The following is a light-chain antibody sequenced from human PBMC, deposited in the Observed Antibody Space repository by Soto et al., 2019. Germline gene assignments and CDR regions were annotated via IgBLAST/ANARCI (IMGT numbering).Light chain of an antibody. Sequence: QSALTQPRSVSGSPGQSVTISCTGTSSVVGTYTYVSWYQQHPGKAPKLIIYDVIKRPSGVPDRFSGSKSGNTASLTISGLQAEDEADYYCCSYAGSYTHVFGTGTKVTV. CDR3: CSYAGSYTHV. J-gene: IGLJ1*01. V-gene: IGLV2-11*01. CDR2: DVI. CDR1: SSVVGTYTY.